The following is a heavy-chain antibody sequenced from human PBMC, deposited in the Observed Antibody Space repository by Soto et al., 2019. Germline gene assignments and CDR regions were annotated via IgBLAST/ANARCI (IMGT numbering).Heavy chain of an antibody. CDR2: IWYDGSNK. J-gene: IGHJ6*02. CDR3: ARERAPRYYYYGMDV. V-gene: IGHV3-33*01. Sequence: SLRLSCAASGFTFSSYGMHWVRQAPGKGLEWVAVIWYDGSNKYYADSVKGRFTISRDNSKNTLYLQMNSLRAEDTAVYYCARERAPRYYYYGMDVWGQGTTVTVSS. CDR1: GFTFSSYG.